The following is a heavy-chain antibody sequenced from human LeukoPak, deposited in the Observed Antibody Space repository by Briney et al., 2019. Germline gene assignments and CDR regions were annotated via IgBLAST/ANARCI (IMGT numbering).Heavy chain of an antibody. CDR2: ISSSSSYI. J-gene: IGHJ4*02. V-gene: IGHV3-21*01. Sequence: PGGSLRISCAASGFTFSSYSMNWVRQAPGKGLEWVSSISSSSSYIYYADSVKGRFTISRENAKNSLYLQMNSLRAEDTAVYYCARDTYCSGGSCYYDYWGQGTLVTVSS. CDR1: GFTFSSYS. CDR3: ARDTYCSGGSCYYDY. D-gene: IGHD2-15*01.